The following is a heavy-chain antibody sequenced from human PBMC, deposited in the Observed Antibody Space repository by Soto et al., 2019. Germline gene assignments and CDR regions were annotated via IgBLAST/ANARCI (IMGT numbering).Heavy chain of an antibody. D-gene: IGHD2-21*01. V-gene: IGHV3-23*01. CDR3: AKDSQVIDSVRGYFDY. CDR2: ISGSGAII. Sequence: GGSLRLSCAASGFAFTNYAMTWVRRAPGKGLEWVSAISGSGAIIYYADSVKGRFTISRDNSKNTLYLQMDGLRAEDTATYYCAKDSQVIDSVRGYFDYWGQGTLVTVSS. CDR1: GFAFTNYA. J-gene: IGHJ4*02.